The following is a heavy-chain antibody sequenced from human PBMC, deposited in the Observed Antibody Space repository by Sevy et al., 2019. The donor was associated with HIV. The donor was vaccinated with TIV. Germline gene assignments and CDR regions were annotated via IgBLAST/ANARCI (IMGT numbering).Heavy chain of an antibody. J-gene: IGHJ6*02. CDR1: GFTFSSYG. CDR2: IWYDGSNK. CDR3: ARDLTAYCSSTSCYRAPGMDV. Sequence: GGSLRLSCAASGFTFSSYGMLWVRQAPGKGLEWVAVIWYDGSNKYYADSVKGRFTISRDNSKNTLYLQMNSLRAEDTAVYYCARDLTAYCSSTSCYRAPGMDVWGQGTTVTVSS. V-gene: IGHV3-33*01. D-gene: IGHD2-2*02.